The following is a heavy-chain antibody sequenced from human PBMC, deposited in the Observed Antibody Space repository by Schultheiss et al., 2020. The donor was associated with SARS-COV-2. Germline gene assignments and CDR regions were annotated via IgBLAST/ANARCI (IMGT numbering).Heavy chain of an antibody. CDR2: ISGSGGST. Sequence: GGSLRLSCAASGFTFSSYGMHWVRQATGKGLEWVSAISGSGGSTYYADSVKGRFTISRDNSKNTLYLQMNSLRAEDTAVYYCAKDLTVVPPAVDAFDIWGQGTMVTVSS. D-gene: IGHD4-23*01. CDR3: AKDLTVVPPAVDAFDI. V-gene: IGHV3-23*01. J-gene: IGHJ3*02. CDR1: GFTFSSYG.